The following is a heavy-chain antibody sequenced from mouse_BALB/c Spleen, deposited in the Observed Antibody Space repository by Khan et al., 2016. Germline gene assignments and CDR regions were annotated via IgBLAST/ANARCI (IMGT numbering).Heavy chain of an antibody. J-gene: IGHJ4*01. CDR1: GYSITSDYA. V-gene: IGHV3-2*02. Sequence: EVQLQESGPGLMKPSQSLSLTCTVTGYSITSDYAWNWIRQFPGNKLEWMGYILYSGSTTYTPSLKSRISITRDTSKNQFFLQLNSVTTEDTATCYCASDGPNYAMDYWGQGTTVTVSS. CDR2: ILYSGST. D-gene: IGHD2-3*01. CDR3: ASDGPNYAMDY.